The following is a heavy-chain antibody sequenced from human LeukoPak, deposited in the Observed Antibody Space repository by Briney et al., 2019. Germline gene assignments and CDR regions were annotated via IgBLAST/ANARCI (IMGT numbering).Heavy chain of an antibody. CDR2: IKQDGSEK. D-gene: IGHD3-3*01. CDR1: GFTFSSYW. J-gene: IGHJ6*02. V-gene: IGHV3-7*01. Sequence: GGSLRLSCAASGFTFSSYWMSWVRQAPGKGLEWVANIKQDGSEKYYVDSVKGRFTISRDNAKNSLYLQMNSLRAEDTAVYYCARDYNYDFWSGYHGAERYGMDVWGQGTTVTVSS. CDR3: ARDYNYDFWSGYHGAERYGMDV.